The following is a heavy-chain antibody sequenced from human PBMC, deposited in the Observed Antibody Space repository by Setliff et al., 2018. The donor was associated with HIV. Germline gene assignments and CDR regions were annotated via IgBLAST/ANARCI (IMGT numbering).Heavy chain of an antibody. CDR1: GYTLTKLS. CDR3: AIDNRGGVGAPYYFDY. D-gene: IGHD1-26*01. V-gene: IGHV1-24*01. Sequence: GASVKVSCKVSGYTLTKLSMHWVRQAPGKGLEWMGGFDPELGKTFFAQRFQGRITMTGDTSADTAYMELRSLRSDDTATYYCAIDNRGGVGAPYYFDYWGQGARVTVSS. J-gene: IGHJ4*02. CDR2: FDPELGKT.